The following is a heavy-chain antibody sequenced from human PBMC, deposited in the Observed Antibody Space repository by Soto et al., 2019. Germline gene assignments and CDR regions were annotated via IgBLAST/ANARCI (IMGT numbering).Heavy chain of an antibody. CDR2: IYADDSDT. CDR1: GYTFSDYW. CDR3: ARLREGGAVAGFY. Sequence: GESLKISCKGSGYTFSDYWIGWVRQMPGKGLEWMGIIYADDSDTRYSPSFQGHVTISADKSISTAYLQWNSLKASDTAVYYCARLREGGAVAGFYRGQGTLVTVSS. J-gene: IGHJ1*01. D-gene: IGHD6-19*01. V-gene: IGHV5-51*01.